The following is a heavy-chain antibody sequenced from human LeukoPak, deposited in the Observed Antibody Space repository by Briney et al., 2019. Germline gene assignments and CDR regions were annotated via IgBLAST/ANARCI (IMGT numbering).Heavy chain of an antibody. CDR3: ARDRTVVTLSGSQTYYFDY. D-gene: IGHD1-26*01. CDR2: ISAYNGNT. J-gene: IGHJ4*02. Sequence: AASVKVSCKASGYTFTSYGISWVRQAPGQGLEWMGWISAYNGNTNYAQKFQGRVTITADESTSTAYMELSSLRSEDTAVYYCARDRTVVTLSGSQTYYFDYWGQGTLVTVSS. V-gene: IGHV1-18*01. CDR1: GYTFTSYG.